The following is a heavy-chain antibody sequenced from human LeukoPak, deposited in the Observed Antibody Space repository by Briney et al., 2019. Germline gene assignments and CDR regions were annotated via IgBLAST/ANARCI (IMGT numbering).Heavy chain of an antibody. D-gene: IGHD6-13*01. V-gene: IGHV4-59*01. CDR1: GGSISSYY. CDR3: ARDYWGSSWYGGAFDI. J-gene: IGHJ3*02. CDR2: IYYSGST. Sequence: SETLSLTCSVSGGSISSYYWSWIRQPPGKGLEWIGYIYYSGSTNYNPSLKSRVTISVDTSKNQFSLELSSVTAADTAVYYCARDYWGSSWYGGAFDIWGQGTMVTVSS.